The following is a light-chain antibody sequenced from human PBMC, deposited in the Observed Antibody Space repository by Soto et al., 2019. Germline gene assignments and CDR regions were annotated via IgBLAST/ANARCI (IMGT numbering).Light chain of an antibody. CDR3: QHRSNWIT. J-gene: IGKJ5*01. V-gene: IGKV3-11*01. CDR2: YAS. CDR1: QSVSSY. Sequence: EIVLTQSPATLSLSPGERATLSCRASQSVSSYLAWYQQKPGQAPRRLIYYASNRATGIPARFSGSGSGTDFTLTISSLEPEDFAVYYCQHRSNWITFGQGTRLEIK.